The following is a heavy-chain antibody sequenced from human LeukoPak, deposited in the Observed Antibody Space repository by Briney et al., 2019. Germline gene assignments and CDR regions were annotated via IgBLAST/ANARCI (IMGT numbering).Heavy chain of an antibody. V-gene: IGHV1-46*01. CDR2: MNPRGGST. CDR1: GYSFTTYY. J-gene: IGHJ4*02. D-gene: IGHD4-23*01. CDR3: ARADDYGGNSVGY. Sequence: GASVKVSCKASGYSFTTYYMHWMRQAPGQGLEWMGTMNPRGGSTNYAQKFQGRVTMIRDPSTSTVYMELSSLRFEDPAVYYCARADDYGGNSVGYWGQGTLVTVSS.